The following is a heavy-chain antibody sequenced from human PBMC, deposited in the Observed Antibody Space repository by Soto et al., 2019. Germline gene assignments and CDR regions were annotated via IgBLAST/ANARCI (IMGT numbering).Heavy chain of an antibody. J-gene: IGHJ6*02. Sequence: GGSLRLSCAASGFTFSSYSMNWVRQAPGKGLEWVSYISSSSSTIYYADSVKGRFTISRDNAKNSLYLQMNSLRDEDTAVYYCARVPIPHYYDSSGPSINFNYYYYYGMDVWGQGTTVTVSS. V-gene: IGHV3-48*02. CDR2: ISSSSSTI. CDR1: GFTFSSYS. D-gene: IGHD3-22*01. CDR3: ARVPIPHYYDSSGPSINFNYYYYYGMDV.